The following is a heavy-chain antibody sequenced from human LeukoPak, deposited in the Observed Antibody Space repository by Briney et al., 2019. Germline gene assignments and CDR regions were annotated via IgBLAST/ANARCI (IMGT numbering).Heavy chain of an antibody. Sequence: PSGTLSLTCGVSSGSISSGKWWSWVRQPPGKGLEWIGEIYHSGSTNYNPSLKSRVTISVDKSKNQFSLKLSSVTAADTAVYYCARDDQWLGAYYGMDVWGQGTTVTVSS. D-gene: IGHD6-19*01. CDR1: SGSISSGKW. CDR3: ARDDQWLGAYYGMDV. J-gene: IGHJ6*02. CDR2: IYHSGST. V-gene: IGHV4-4*02.